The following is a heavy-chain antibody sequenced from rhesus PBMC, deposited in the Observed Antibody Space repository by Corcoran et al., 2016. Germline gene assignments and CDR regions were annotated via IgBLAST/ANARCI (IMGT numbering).Heavy chain of an antibody. Sequence: QVQLQESGPGLVKPSETLSLTCAVSGGSIRGGSGWSWIRQPPGKGLEWIGHIFGSIGSTYYNPSLKSRVTISRDTSKNQFSLKLSSVTAADTAVYYCARRYYYDSGYYPYWGQGVLVTVSS. CDR3: ARRYYYDSGYYPY. D-gene: IGHD3-28*01. J-gene: IGHJ4*01. CDR2: IFGSIGST. CDR1: GGSIRGGSG. V-gene: IGHV4S7*01.